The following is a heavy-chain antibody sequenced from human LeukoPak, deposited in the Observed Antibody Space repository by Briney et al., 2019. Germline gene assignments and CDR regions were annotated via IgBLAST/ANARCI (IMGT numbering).Heavy chain of an antibody. Sequence: QAGGSLRLSCAASGFTFSSYGMHWVRQPPGKGPEWVAYTLYDGKTKYYADSVKGRFTISRDNSKNTLYLQMNSLRAEDTAVYYCAKDLRYDFWGGYGLDAFDIWGQGTMVTVSS. CDR3: AKDLRYDFWGGYGLDAFDI. V-gene: IGHV3-30*18. D-gene: IGHD3-3*01. CDR2: TLYDGKTK. J-gene: IGHJ3*02. CDR1: GFTFSSYG.